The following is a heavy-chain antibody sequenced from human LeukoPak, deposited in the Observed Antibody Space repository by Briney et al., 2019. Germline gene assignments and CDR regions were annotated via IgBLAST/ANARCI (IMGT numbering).Heavy chain of an antibody. Sequence: SETLSLTCTVSGGSMSSSSYYWGWIRQPPGKGLEWIGNMYYTGSTYYNPSLKSRVTISVGTSKNQFSLKLTSVTAADTAVYYCASQTRRCSGGSCYGGWFDPWGQGILVTVSS. J-gene: IGHJ5*02. D-gene: IGHD2-15*01. V-gene: IGHV4-39*01. CDR3: ASQTRRCSGGSCYGGWFDP. CDR2: MYYTGST. CDR1: GGSMSSSSYY.